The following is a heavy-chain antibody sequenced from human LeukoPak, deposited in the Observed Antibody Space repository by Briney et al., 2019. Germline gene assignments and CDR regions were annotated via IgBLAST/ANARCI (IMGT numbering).Heavy chain of an antibody. J-gene: IGHJ4*02. CDR3: ARGGSRQYNF. V-gene: IGHV3-7*01. D-gene: IGHD5-18*01. CDR2: IRHDGSEK. CDR1: GFTFSTSW. Sequence: PGGSLRLSCAASGFTFSTSWMSWVRQVPGKGLEWVANIRHDGSEKYYVDSVKGRFTISRDNAKDSLYLQMNSLRVEDTAVYYCARGGSRQYNFWGQGTLVTVSS.